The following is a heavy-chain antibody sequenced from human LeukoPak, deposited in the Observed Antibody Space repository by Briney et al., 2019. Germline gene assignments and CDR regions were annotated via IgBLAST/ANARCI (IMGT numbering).Heavy chain of an antibody. CDR3: ARVSVSSSRSHFDD. D-gene: IGHD6-13*01. Sequence: QPGGSLRLSCAASGFTLSSYAMSWVRQAPGKGLECVSTISGIGGSTYYADSAKGRFTISRDNAKNTLYLQMNSLRAEDTAVYYCARVSVSSSRSHFDDWGQGTLVTVSS. CDR2: ISGIGGST. CDR1: GFTLSSYA. V-gene: IGHV3-23*01. J-gene: IGHJ4*02.